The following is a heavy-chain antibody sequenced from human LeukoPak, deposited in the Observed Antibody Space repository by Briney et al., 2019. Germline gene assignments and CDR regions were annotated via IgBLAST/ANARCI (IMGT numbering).Heavy chain of an antibody. D-gene: IGHD4-17*01. CDR3: AKGSWAAVTTFDY. Sequence: GGSLRLSCAASGFTFSSYAMSWVRQAPGKGLEWVSAISGSGGSTYYADSVTGRFTISRDNSKNTLYLQMNSLRAEDTAVYYCAKGSWAAVTTFDYWGQGTLVTVSS. CDR1: GFTFSSYA. CDR2: ISGSGGST. J-gene: IGHJ4*02. V-gene: IGHV3-23*01.